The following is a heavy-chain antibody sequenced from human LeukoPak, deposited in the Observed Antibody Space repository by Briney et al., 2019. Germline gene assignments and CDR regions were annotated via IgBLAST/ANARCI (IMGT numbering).Heavy chain of an antibody. Sequence: SETLSLTCTVSGGTISSGSYYWSWIPQPAGKGLEWIGRIYTSGSTNYNPSLKRRVTISVDTSKHQFALKLSSVTAADTAVYYCASDRGSYFDYWGQGTLVTVSS. CDR2: IYTSGST. V-gene: IGHV4-61*02. CDR3: ASDRGSYFDY. CDR1: GGTISSGSYY. D-gene: IGHD1-26*01. J-gene: IGHJ4*02.